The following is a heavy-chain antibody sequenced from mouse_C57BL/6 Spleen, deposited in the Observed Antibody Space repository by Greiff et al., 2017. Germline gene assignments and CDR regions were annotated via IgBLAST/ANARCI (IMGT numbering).Heavy chain of an antibody. J-gene: IGHJ2*01. CDR3: ARSAIYYGNYGGFDY. CDR1: GYAFTNYL. D-gene: IGHD2-1*01. CDR2: INPGSGGT. Sequence: VQRVESGAELVRPGTSVKVSCKASGYAFTNYLIEWVKQRPGQGLEWIGVINPGSGGTNYNEKFKGKATLTADKSSSTAYMQLSSLTSEDSAVYFCARSAIYYGNYGGFDYWGQGTTLTVSS. V-gene: IGHV1-54*01.